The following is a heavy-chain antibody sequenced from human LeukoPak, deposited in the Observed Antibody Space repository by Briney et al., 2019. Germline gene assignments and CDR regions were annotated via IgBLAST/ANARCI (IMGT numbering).Heavy chain of an antibody. V-gene: IGHV4-38-2*02. Sequence: PSETLSLTCTVSGYSISSGYYWGWIRQPPGKGLEWIGSIYHSGSTYYNPSLKSRVTISVDTSKNQFSLKLSSVTAADTAVYYCARSRGYSVTADYWGQGTLVTVSS. CDR1: GYSISSGYY. D-gene: IGHD5-18*01. J-gene: IGHJ4*02. CDR3: ARSRGYSVTADY. CDR2: IYHSGST.